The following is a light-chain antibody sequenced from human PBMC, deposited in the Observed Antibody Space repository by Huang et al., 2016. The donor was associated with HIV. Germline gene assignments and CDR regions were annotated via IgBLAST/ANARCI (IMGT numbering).Light chain of an antibody. J-gene: IGKJ5*01. Sequence: DIQVTQSPSSLSASVGDRVTITCRASQPINTYWNWYQQKPGKAPKLLIYDSATLQSGVPSRFSGRGSGTDFTLTISSLQPEDFATYYCQQSYSMPITFGLGTRLEI. CDR2: DSA. CDR3: QQSYSMPIT. V-gene: IGKV1-39*01. CDR1: QPINTY.